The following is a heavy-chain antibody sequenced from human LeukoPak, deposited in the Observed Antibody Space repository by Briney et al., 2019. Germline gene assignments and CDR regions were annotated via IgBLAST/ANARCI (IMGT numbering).Heavy chain of an antibody. J-gene: IGHJ4*02. CDR3: ARGHSSTWYSDY. D-gene: IGHD6-13*01. V-gene: IGHV3-21*01. CDR2: ISRSSSYI. Sequence: GGSLRLSCAASGFTLSSYSMNWVRQAPGKGLEWVSSISRSSSYIYYADSMKGRFTISRDNAKNSLYLQMNSLRAVDTAVYYCARGHSSTWYSDYWGQGTLVTVSS. CDR1: GFTLSSYS.